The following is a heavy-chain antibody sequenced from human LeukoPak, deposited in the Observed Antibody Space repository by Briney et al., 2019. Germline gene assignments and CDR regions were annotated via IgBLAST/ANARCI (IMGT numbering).Heavy chain of an antibody. CDR1: GFTFSSYW. CDR3: GRGTTEPGLDY. V-gene: IGHV3-7*01. CDR2: IKQDGSEK. J-gene: IGHJ4*02. Sequence: VQPGGSLRLSCAASGFTFSSYWMSWVRQAPGKGLEWVANIKQDGSEKYYVDSVKGRFTISRDNAKNSLYLEMNSLRVEDTAVYYCGRGTTEPGLDYWGRGSLVTVSS. D-gene: IGHD1-1*01.